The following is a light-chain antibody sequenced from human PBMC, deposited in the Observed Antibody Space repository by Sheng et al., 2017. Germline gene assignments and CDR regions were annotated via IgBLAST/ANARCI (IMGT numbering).Light chain of an antibody. CDR2: GAS. Sequence: EIVMTQSPATLSVSPGERATLSCRASQSISTNLAWYQQKPGQAPSLLIHGASMRAGNTPARFSGSGSGTEFTLTISSLQSEDFASYYCQQYNNWPPNSFGQGTKLEIK. J-gene: IGKJ2*03. CDR1: QSISTN. CDR3: QQYNNWPPNS. V-gene: IGKV3-15*01.